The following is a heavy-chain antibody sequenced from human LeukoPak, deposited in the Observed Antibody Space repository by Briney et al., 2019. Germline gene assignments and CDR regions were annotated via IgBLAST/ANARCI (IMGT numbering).Heavy chain of an antibody. CDR2: ISASGNT. Sequence: PSETLSLTCTVSGGSMTTDSWNWIRLPAGKGLEWIGRISASGNTNYNPCLFTRVTMSIDTSENQFSLKLNSVTAAGTAVYFCARAPVQDLCFVGWFDSWGQGTLVIVSS. D-gene: IGHD3-16*01. CDR3: ARAPVQDLCFVGWFDS. V-gene: IGHV4-4*07. J-gene: IGHJ5*01. CDR1: GGSMTTDS.